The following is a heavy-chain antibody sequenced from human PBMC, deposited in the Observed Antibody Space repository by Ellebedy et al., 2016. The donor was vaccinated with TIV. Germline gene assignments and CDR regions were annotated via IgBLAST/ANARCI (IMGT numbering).Heavy chain of an antibody. CDR1: GGSIRSYF. CDR2: IHYSGST. V-gene: IGHV4-59*01. Sequence: MPSETLSLTCTVSGGSIRSYFWSWIRQPPGKGLEWIGYIHYSGSTNYNSSLKSRVTISVDTSKNQFSLKLSSVTAADTAVYYCARDGLRVSGSLDYWGQGTLVTVSS. CDR3: ARDGLRVSGSLDY. J-gene: IGHJ4*02. D-gene: IGHD1-26*01.